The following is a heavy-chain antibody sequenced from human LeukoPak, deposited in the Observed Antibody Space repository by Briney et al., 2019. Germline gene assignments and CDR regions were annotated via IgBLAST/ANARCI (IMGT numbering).Heavy chain of an antibody. D-gene: IGHD3-22*01. CDR2: LYTSGST. CDR1: GGSISTYF. V-gene: IGHV4-4*07. CDR3: ARDRVDSSGYYYYYGIDV. Sequence: SETLSLTCTVSGGSISTYFWSWIRQTAGKGLEWIGRLYTSGSTNCNPSLKSRLAMSADTSKNQFSLNLRSVTAADTAIYYCARDRVDSSGYYYYYGIDVWGQGTAVTVSS. J-gene: IGHJ6*02.